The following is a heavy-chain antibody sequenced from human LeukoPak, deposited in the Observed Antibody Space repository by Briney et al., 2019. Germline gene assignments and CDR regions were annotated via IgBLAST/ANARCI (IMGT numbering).Heavy chain of an antibody. V-gene: IGHV3-66*01. CDR3: ARWPTMGGR. CDR2: IYNGGTT. J-gene: IGHJ4*02. CDR1: GFPVSDNY. D-gene: IGHD3-16*01. Sequence: GRSLRLSCAASGFPVSDNYMTWVRQAPGKGLEWVSVIYNGGTTKYADSVKGRFIISRDNSRNMLYLQMNSLRVEDTAVYYCARWPTMGGRWGQGTLVTVSS.